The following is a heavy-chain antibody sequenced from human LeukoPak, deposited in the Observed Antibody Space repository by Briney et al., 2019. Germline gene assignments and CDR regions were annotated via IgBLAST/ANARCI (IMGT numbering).Heavy chain of an antibody. J-gene: IGHJ4*02. V-gene: IGHV4-4*07. CDR2: IYTSGST. D-gene: IGHD3-3*01. Sequence: SETLSLTCTVSGGSISSYYWSWIRQPAGKGLEWTGRIYTSGSTNYNPSLKSRVTMSVDTSKNQFSLKLSSVTAADTAVYYCAREPINHYDFWSGYYYYFDYWGQGTLVTVSS. CDR3: AREPINHYDFWSGYYYYFDY. CDR1: GGSISSYY.